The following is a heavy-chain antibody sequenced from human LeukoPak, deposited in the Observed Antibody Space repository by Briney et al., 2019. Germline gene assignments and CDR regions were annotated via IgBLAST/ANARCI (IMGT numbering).Heavy chain of an antibody. CDR1: GFTFSSYG. D-gene: IGHD2-15*01. V-gene: IGHV3-33*01. Sequence: GGSLRLSCAASGFTFSSYGMHWVRQAPGKGLEWVAVIWYDGSNKYYADSVKGRFTISRDNSKNTLYLQMNSLRAEDTAVYYCARDSTVIVVVGEGDAFDIWGQGTMVTVSS. CDR3: ARDSTVIVVVGEGDAFDI. J-gene: IGHJ3*02. CDR2: IWYDGSNK.